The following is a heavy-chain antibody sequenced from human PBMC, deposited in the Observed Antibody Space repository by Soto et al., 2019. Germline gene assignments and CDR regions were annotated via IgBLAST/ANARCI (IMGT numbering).Heavy chain of an antibody. D-gene: IGHD2-21*01. J-gene: IGHJ4*02. CDR1: GGSFSGYY. Sequence: PSETRSLTCAVYGGSFSGYYWSWIRQPPGKGLEWIGEINHSGSTNYNPSLKSRVTISVDTSKNQFSLKLSSVTAADTAVYYCARGSRDGYTLDWGQGTLVTVSS. V-gene: IGHV4-34*01. CDR2: INHSGST. CDR3: ARGSRDGYTLD.